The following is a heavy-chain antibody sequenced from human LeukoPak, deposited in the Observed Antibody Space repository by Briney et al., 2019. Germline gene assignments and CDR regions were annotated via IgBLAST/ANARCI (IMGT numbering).Heavy chain of an antibody. D-gene: IGHD5-24*01. J-gene: IGHJ4*01. CDR2: IYYDGST. CDR3: ARHVRQAYNYIDY. CDR1: GVSMSGYY. V-gene: IGHV4-59*08. Sequence: PSETLSLTCTVSGVSMSGYYWSWIRQPPGKGLEWIGYIYYDGSTNSNPSLKSRGTMSVDTSKNQFSLKLTSVIAADAAVYFCARHVRQAYNYIDYWGRGTLVSVSS.